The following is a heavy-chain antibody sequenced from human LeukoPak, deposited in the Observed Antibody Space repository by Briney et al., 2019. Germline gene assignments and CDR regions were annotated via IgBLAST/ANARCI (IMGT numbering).Heavy chain of an antibody. J-gene: IGHJ4*02. CDR2: INPNSGDT. D-gene: IGHD3-22*01. CDR3: AREEYDSSGYYPLGY. CDR1: GYTFTGYY. Sequence: ASVKVSCKASGYTFTGYYMHWVRQAPGQGLEWMGWINPNSGDTNYAQKFQGRVTMTRDTSISTAYMELSRLRSDDTAVYYCAREEYDSSGYYPLGYWGQGTLVTVSS. V-gene: IGHV1-2*02.